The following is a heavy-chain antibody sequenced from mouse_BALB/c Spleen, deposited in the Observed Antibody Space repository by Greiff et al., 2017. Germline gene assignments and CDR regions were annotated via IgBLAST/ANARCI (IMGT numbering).Heavy chain of an antibody. CDR2: INPYNGDT. CDR3: GRGYYYGSSPCAMDY. J-gene: IGHJ4*01. Sequence: VQLKQSGPELVKPGASVKISCKASGYSFTGYFMNWVKQSHGKSLEWIGRINPYNGDTFYNQKFKGKATLTVDKSSSTAHMELLSLTSEDSAVYYCGRGYYYGSSPCAMDYWGQGTSVTVSS. D-gene: IGHD1-1*01. V-gene: IGHV1-37*01. CDR1: GYSFTGYF.